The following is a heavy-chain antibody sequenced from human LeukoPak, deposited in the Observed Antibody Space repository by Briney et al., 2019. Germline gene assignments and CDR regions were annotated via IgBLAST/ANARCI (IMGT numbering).Heavy chain of an antibody. CDR2: IYYSGST. Sequence: SETLSLTCTVSGGSISNSYWSWIRQPPGKGLEWIGYIYYSGSTSYNPSLKSRVTISADTSKNQFSLKMNSVTAADTAVYYCASGNYYQDYWGQGTVVTVSP. D-gene: IGHD1-26*01. CDR3: ASGNYYQDY. CDR1: GGSISNSY. V-gene: IGHV4-59*08. J-gene: IGHJ4*02.